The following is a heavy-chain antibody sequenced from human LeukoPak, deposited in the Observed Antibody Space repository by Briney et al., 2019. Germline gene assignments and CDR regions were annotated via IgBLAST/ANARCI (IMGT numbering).Heavy chain of an antibody. CDR2: ISAYNGNT. J-gene: IGHJ6*02. Sequence: GASVKVSCKASGYTFTSYGICWVRPAPGQGLEWMGWISAYNGNTNYAQKLQGRVTMTTDTSASTAYMELRSLRSDDTAVYYCARDRSDIVVVVAATDGMDVWGQGTTVTVSS. D-gene: IGHD2-15*01. V-gene: IGHV1-18*01. CDR1: GYTFTSYG. CDR3: ARDRSDIVVVVAATDGMDV.